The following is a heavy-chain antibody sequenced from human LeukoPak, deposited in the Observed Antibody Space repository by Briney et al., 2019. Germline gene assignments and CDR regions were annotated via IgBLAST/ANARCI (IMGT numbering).Heavy chain of an antibody. CDR2: IYSGGST. CDR1: GFTPTSNY. D-gene: IGHD6-13*01. CDR3: VRGVFERSWFDP. V-gene: IGHV3-53*01. Sequence: GGSLRLSCAPSGFTPTSNYISWVPQAARKGREWGSVIYSGGSTYYADSVKGRFTISRDSSKNTLYLQMKGLRVEDTAVYYCVRGVFERSWFDPWGEGTLVTVSS. J-gene: IGHJ5*02.